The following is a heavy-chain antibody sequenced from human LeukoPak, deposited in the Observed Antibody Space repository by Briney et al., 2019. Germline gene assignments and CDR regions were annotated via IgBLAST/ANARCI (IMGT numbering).Heavy chain of an antibody. J-gene: IGHJ3*01. D-gene: IGHD3-10*01. Sequence: ASVKVSCKSSGYTFTVYYMHWVRQAPGQGLEWIGRINPNSGDTKYAQNFQGRVTMTRDTSIDTAYMDLSSLRSDDTAVYYCARVGFERPRSSITVVRGVIRPNAFDLWGQGTMVTVSS. V-gene: IGHV1-2*02. CDR1: GYTFTVYY. CDR3: ARVGFERPRSSITVVRGVIRPNAFDL. CDR2: INPNSGDT.